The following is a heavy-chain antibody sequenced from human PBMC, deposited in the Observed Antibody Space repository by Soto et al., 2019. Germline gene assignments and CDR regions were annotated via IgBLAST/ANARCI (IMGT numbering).Heavy chain of an antibody. CDR2: ISASGGST. V-gene: IGHV3-23*01. CDR1: GFTFSSYA. D-gene: IGHD2-2*01. J-gene: IGHJ4*02. CDR3: AKGRGGCSSTSCPPRLFDY. Sequence: GGSLRLSCAASGFTFSSYAMSWVRQAPGKGLEWVSGISASGGSTYYADSVKGRFTISRDNSKNTLYLQMNSLRAEDTAVYYCAKGRGGCSSTSCPPRLFDYWGQGTLVTVSS.